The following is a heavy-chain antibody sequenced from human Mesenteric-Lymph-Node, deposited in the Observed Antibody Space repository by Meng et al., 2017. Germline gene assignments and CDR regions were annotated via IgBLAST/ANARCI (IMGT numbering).Heavy chain of an antibody. CDR2: INHSGST. V-gene: IGHV4-34*01. D-gene: IGHD6-13*01. CDR3: ARGGGNSWYIDY. Sequence: QVQLQQWGAGRWKPAETLSRTCAGHGGSFSGYYWSWIRQPPGKGLEWIGEINHSGSTNYNPSLKSRVTISVDTSKNQFSLKLSSVTAADTAVYYCARGGGNSWYIDYWGQGTLVTVSS. CDR1: GGSFSGYY. J-gene: IGHJ4*02.